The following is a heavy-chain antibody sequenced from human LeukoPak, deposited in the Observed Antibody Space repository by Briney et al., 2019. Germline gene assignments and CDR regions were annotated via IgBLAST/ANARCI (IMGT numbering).Heavy chain of an antibody. Sequence: SETLSLTCAVYGGSFSGYYWSWIRQPPGKGLEWIGEINHSGRTNYNPSLKSRVTISVDTSKNQFSLKLSSVTAADTAVYYCARRLYQRDYWGQGTLVTVSS. CDR3: ARRLYQRDY. V-gene: IGHV4-34*01. D-gene: IGHD6-25*01. CDR2: INHSGRT. J-gene: IGHJ4*02. CDR1: GGSFSGYY.